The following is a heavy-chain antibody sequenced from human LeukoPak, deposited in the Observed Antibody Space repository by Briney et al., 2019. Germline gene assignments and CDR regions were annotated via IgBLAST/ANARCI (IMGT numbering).Heavy chain of an antibody. CDR3: ARGGSSRYTITY. D-gene: IGHD5-12*01. CDR1: GFTFSSYG. V-gene: IGHV3-74*01. J-gene: IGHJ4*02. CDR2: ISSDGTNT. Sequence: PGGSLRLSCAASGFTFSSYGMHWVRQAPGKGLVWVSRISSDGTNTTYADSVKGRFTISRDNAKSTLYLQMNSLRAEDTAVYYCARGGSSRYTITYWGQGTLVTVSS.